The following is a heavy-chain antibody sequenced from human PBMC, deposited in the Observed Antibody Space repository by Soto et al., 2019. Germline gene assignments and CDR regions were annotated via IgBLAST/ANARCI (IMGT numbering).Heavy chain of an antibody. J-gene: IGHJ4*02. CDR1: GYTFTNYY. Sequence: ASVKVSCKASGYTFTNYYVQWVRQAPGQGLEWMGVIHPDGGHTTYSQKFQDRVTMTRDTFTSTIYKELSSLRSEDTAVYYCARGDNDYWGQGTLVTVSS. CDR2: IHPDGGHT. CDR3: ARGDNDY. V-gene: IGHV1-46*01.